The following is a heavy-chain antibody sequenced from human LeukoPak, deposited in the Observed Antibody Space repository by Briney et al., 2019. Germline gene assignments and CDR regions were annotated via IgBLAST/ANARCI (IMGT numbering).Heavy chain of an antibody. CDR1: GFTFDDKA. J-gene: IGHJ4*02. D-gene: IGHD3-22*01. CDR3: ARDYTADSNGYFDY. Sequence: PGGSLSLSCAASGFTFDDKAMLWVRQGPGKGLEWVALISWDGDNTYYSDSVKGRFTISRDNSKDSVYLQMNSLRVDDTALYFCARDYTADSNGYFDYWGQGTLVTVSS. CDR2: ISWDGDNT. V-gene: IGHV3-43D*04.